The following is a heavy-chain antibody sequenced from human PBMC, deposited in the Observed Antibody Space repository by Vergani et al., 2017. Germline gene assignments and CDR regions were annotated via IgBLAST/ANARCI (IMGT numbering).Heavy chain of an antibody. Sequence: QVQLVQSLAEVKKPGASVKVSCKASGYTFTGYYMHWVRQAPGQGLEWMGWINPNSGGTHYAQKFQGRVTMTRDTSISTAYMELSRLRSDDTAVYYCARGYYDSSGYYFAEYFQHWGQGTLVTVSS. J-gene: IGHJ1*01. V-gene: IGHV1-2*02. CDR1: GYTFTGYY. CDR3: ARGYYDSSGYYFAEYFQH. CDR2: INPNSGGT. D-gene: IGHD3-22*01.